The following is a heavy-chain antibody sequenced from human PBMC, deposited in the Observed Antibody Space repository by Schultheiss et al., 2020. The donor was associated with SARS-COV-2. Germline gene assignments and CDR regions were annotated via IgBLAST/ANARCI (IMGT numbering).Heavy chain of an antibody. CDR2: IYWDDDK. CDR3: TRIPPSSGHDDAFHL. D-gene: IGHD6-19*01. V-gene: IGHV2-70*12. Sequence: SGPTLVKPTQTLTLTCTFSGFSLSTSGVGVGWIRQPPGKALEWLALIYWDDDKYYSTSLKTRLTISKDTSKNQGVLTMTNMDPVDTATYYCTRIPPSSGHDDAFHLCFEGTTVTVSS. J-gene: IGHJ3*01. CDR1: GFSLSTSGVG.